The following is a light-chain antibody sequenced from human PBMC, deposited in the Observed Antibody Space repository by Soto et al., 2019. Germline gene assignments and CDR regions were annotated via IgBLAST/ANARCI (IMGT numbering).Light chain of an antibody. CDR3: QSYDSSLKNSV. J-gene: IGLJ3*02. CDR2: ANT. Sequence: QSVLTQSPPVSGAPGQRVTISCTGSSSNIGAGYDVHWYQQFPGTAPKLLIYANTNRPSRVPDRFSGSKSGTSASLAITGLQPEDEADYYCQSYDSSLKNSVFGGGTKLTVL. CDR1: SSNIGAGYD. V-gene: IGLV1-40*01.